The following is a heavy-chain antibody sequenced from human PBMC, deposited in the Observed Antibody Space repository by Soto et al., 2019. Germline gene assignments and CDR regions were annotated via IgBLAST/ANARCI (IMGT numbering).Heavy chain of an antibody. CDR1: GFTFSSYA. J-gene: IGHJ4*02. CDR2: ISYDGSNK. Sequence: GGSLRLSCAASGFTFSSYAMHWVRQAPGKGLEWVAVISYDGSNKYYADSVKGRFTISRDNSKNTLYLQMNSLRAEDTAVYYCARTHPPIRYSELDYWGQGTLVTVSS. CDR3: ARTHPPIRYSELDY. D-gene: IGHD2-15*01. V-gene: IGHV3-30-3*01.